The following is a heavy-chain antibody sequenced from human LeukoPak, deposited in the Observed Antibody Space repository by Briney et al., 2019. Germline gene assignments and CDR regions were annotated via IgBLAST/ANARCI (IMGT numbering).Heavy chain of an antibody. CDR2: IWYDGSNK. Sequence: GGSLRLSCAASGFTFSSYGMHWVRQAPGKGLEWVAVIWYDGSNKYYADSVKGRFTISRDNSKNTLYLKMNSLRAEDTAVYYCARIVRFGEFSLDYWGQGTLVTVSS. CDR3: ARIVRFGEFSLDY. J-gene: IGHJ4*02. D-gene: IGHD3-10*01. V-gene: IGHV3-33*01. CDR1: GFTFSSYG.